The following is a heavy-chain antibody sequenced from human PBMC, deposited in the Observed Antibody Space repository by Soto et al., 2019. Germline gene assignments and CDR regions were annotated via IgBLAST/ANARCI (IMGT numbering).Heavy chain of an antibody. Sequence: QITLKESGPTLVKPTQTLTLTCNFSGFSLTTGGVGVGWVRQPPGGALEWLSLIYWDDDERYSPSLKTRLTVTKDHSRNQVDLIMTNMDPVDTATYFCAHSRNLITQDAQVGDFDYWGQGILVTVSS. J-gene: IGHJ4*02. V-gene: IGHV2-5*02. CDR3: AHSRNLITQDAQVGDFDY. CDR2: IYWDDDE. CDR1: GFSLTTGGVG. D-gene: IGHD3-10*01.